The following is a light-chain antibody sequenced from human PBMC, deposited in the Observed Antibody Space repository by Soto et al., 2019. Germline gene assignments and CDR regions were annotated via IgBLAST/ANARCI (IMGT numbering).Light chain of an antibody. Sequence: DIQMTQSPSSLSASVGDRVTITCRASQSISTSLSWYQQKPGKAPKLLIHAASSLQSGVPSRFSGSGSETDFTLTISSLQPEDFAVYYCQQSYSTLYTFGQGTNLEIK. J-gene: IGKJ2*01. V-gene: IGKV1-39*01. CDR2: AAS. CDR1: QSISTS. CDR3: QQSYSTLYT.